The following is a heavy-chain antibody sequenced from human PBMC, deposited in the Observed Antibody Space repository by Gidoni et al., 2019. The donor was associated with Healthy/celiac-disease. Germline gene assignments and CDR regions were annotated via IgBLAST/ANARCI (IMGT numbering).Heavy chain of an antibody. CDR2: INHSGST. J-gene: IGHJ4*02. CDR3: ARGNEQQLVHCTSYFDY. Sequence: WIGEINHSGSTNYNPSLKSRVTISVDTSKNQFSLKLSSVTAADTAVYYCARGNEQQLVHCTSYFDYWGQGTLVTVSS. V-gene: IGHV4-34*01. D-gene: IGHD6-13*01.